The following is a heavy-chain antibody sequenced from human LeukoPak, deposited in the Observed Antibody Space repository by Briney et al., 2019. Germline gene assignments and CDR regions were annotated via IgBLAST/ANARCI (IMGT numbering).Heavy chain of an antibody. CDR2: ISSIEGRI. CDR1: GFTFSNYA. V-gene: IGHV3-64*01. Sequence: PGGSLRLSCAASGFTFSNYAIHWVRQAPGKGLECVSAISSIEGRIYYANSVKGRFTISRDNAKNSLYLQMNSLRAEDTAVYYCARCTTGMTFGSLRGIKKSREIDYWGQGTLVTVSS. J-gene: IGHJ4*02. D-gene: IGHD1-1*01. CDR3: ARCTTGMTFGSLRGIKKSREIDY.